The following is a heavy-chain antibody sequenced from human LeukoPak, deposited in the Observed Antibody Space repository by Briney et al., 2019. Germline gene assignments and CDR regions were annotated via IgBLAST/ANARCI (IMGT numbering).Heavy chain of an antibody. CDR1: GGSISSGSYY. J-gene: IGHJ5*02. CDR3: ARDRGGYCSSSSCREGYWLDP. D-gene: IGHD2-2*01. V-gene: IGHV4-61*09. CDR2: IYTTGST. Sequence: SETLSLTCTVSGGSISSGSYYWSWIRQPAGKGLEWIGHIYTTGSTNYNPSLKSRVTISVDTSNNQFSLKLSSVTAADTAVYYCARDRGGYCSSSSCREGYWLDPWGQGTLVTVSS.